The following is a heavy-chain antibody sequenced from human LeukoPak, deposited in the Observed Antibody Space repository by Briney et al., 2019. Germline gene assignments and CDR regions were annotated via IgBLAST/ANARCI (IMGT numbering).Heavy chain of an antibody. CDR1: GFTFSSYA. J-gene: IGHJ4*02. CDR3: ARDSFMTCFDY. Sequence: GGSLRLSCAASGFTFSSYAMSWVRQAPGKGLEWVSAISGSGGSTYYADSVKGRFTISRDNAKNSLYLQMNSLRAEDTAVYYCARDSFMTCFDYWGQGTLVTVSS. CDR2: ISGSGGST. V-gene: IGHV3-23*01.